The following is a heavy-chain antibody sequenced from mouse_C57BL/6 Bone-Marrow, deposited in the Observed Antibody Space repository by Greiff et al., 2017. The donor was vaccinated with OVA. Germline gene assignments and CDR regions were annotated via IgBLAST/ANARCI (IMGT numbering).Heavy chain of an antibody. Sequence: VKLVESGPGLVQPSQSLSITCTVSGFSLTSYGVHWVRQSPGKGLEWLGVIWSGGSTDYNAAFISRLSISKDNSKSQVFFKMNSLQADDTAIYYCASITTVVQYYFDYWGQGTTLTVSS. CDR3: ASITTVVQYYFDY. V-gene: IGHV2-2*01. CDR1: GFSLTSYG. J-gene: IGHJ2*01. CDR2: IWSGGST. D-gene: IGHD1-1*01.